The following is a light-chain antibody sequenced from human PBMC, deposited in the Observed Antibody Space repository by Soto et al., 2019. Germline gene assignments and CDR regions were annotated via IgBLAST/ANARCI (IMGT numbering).Light chain of an antibody. CDR1: QSISSSY. CDR3: QQYGSSQWT. CDR2: GAS. V-gene: IGKV3-20*01. Sequence: EVVLTQSPGTLSLSPGERATLSCRASQSISSSYLAWYQQKPGPTPRLLIYGASSRATGIPDRFSGSGSGTDFTLTVSRLEPEDFGVYYCQQYGSSQWTFGQGTKVELK. J-gene: IGKJ1*01.